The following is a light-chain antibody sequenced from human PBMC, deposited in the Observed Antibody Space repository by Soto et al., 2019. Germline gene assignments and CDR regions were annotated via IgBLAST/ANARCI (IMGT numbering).Light chain of an antibody. V-gene: IGKV1-39*01. Sequence: DIQMTQSPSSLSASVGDRVTITCRASQTISTYLNWYQQKPGKAPKLLIYAASRLQSGVPSRFSGNESGRAVTLTISSRQPEEFATYYIQESVSIPYTVGQGTKLEIK. CDR3: QESVSIPYT. J-gene: IGKJ2*01. CDR2: AAS. CDR1: QTISTY.